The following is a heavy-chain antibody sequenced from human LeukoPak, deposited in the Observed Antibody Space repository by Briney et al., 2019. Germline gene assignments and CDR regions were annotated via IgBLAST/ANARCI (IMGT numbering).Heavy chain of an antibody. V-gene: IGHV4-4*07. CDR2: IYTSGST. D-gene: IGHD6-13*01. CDR1: GGSISSYY. J-gene: IGHJ6*02. CDR3: ARGAAAGTMRYYYYGMDV. Sequence: SQTLSLTCTVSGGSISSYYWSWIRQPAGKGLEWIGRIYTSGSTNYNPSLKSRVTMPVDTSKNQFSLKLSSVTAADTAVYYCARGAAAGTMRYYYYGMDVWGQGTTVTVS.